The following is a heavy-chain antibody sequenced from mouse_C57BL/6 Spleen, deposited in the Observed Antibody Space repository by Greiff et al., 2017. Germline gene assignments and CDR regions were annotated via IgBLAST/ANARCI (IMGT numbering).Heavy chain of an antibody. Sequence: EVQLVESGGGLVKPGGSLKLSCAASGFTFSSYAMSWVRQTPEKRLEWVATISDGGSYTYYPDNVKGRFTISRDNAKNNLYLQMSHLKSEDTAMYYCARPYSNFWFAYWGQGTLVTVSA. CDR1: GFTFSSYA. J-gene: IGHJ3*01. CDR3: ARPYSNFWFAY. CDR2: ISDGGSYT. D-gene: IGHD2-5*01. V-gene: IGHV5-4*01.